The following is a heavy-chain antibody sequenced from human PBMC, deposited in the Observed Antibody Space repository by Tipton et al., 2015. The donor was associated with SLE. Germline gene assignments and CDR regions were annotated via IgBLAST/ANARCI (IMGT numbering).Heavy chain of an antibody. J-gene: IGHJ4*02. V-gene: IGHV4-59*01. CDR2: IHYSGST. CDR3: ARESRGEFDY. Sequence: TLSLTCAVYGGSFSSYYWSWIRQPPGKGLEWIGYIHYSGSTNYNPSLKSRVTISADTSKNQFSLKLSSVTAADTAVYYCARESRGEFDYWGQGTLVTVSS. D-gene: IGHD3-22*01. CDR1: GGSFSSYY.